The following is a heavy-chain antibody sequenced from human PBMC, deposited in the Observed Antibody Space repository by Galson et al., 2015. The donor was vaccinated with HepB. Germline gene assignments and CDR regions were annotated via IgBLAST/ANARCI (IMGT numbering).Heavy chain of an antibody. Sequence: SLRLSCAASGFTFSSSTMSWVRQAPGKGLEWVSGIRGSGGSTYYADSVKGRFTISRDNSKNTLYMQLNSLTVEDTAVYYCAKDFRTSLDTFDLWGQGTVVSVSS. CDR1: GFTFSSST. V-gene: IGHV3-23*01. J-gene: IGHJ3*01. CDR2: IRGSGGST. D-gene: IGHD2-2*01. CDR3: AKDFRTSLDTFDL.